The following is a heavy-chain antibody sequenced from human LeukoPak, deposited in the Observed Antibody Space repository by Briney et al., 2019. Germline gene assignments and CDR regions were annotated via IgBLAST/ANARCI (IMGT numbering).Heavy chain of an antibody. CDR1: GGSISSSSYY. CDR3: ARVRFFDSSELTRKRSYYFDY. J-gene: IGHJ4*02. V-gene: IGHV4-39*07. CDR2: TYYSGST. Sequence: PSETLSLTCTVSGGSISSSSYYWGWIRQPPGKGLEWIGSTYYSGSTYYNPSLKSRVTVSVDTSKNQFSLKLSSVTAADTAVYYCARVRFFDSSELTRKRSYYFDYWGQGTLVTVSS. D-gene: IGHD3-22*01.